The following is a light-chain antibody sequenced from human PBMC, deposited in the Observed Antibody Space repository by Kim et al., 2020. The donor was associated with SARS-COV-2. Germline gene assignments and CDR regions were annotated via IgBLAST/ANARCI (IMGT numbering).Light chain of an antibody. Sequence: LYPRETATLSCRASQSVSNFLAWYQQKPGQAPRLLIYDASNRAPGIPARFSGSGSGTDFTLTISSLEPEDFAVYYCQQRTNWPPFTFGQGTKLEI. J-gene: IGKJ2*01. V-gene: IGKV3-11*01. CDR1: QSVSNF. CDR3: QQRTNWPPFT. CDR2: DAS.